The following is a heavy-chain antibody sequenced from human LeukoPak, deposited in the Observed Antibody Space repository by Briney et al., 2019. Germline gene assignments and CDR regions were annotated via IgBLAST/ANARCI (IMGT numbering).Heavy chain of an antibody. CDR2: IYYSGST. V-gene: IGHV4-59*08. Sequence: PSETLSLTCTVSGGSISSYYWSWIRQPPGKGLEWIGYIYYSGSTNYNPSLKSRVTISVDTSKNQFSLKLSSVTAADTAVYYCARITAGYDFWGVSSHWFDPWGQGTLVTVSS. CDR1: GGSISSYY. CDR3: ARITAGYDFWGVSSHWFDP. D-gene: IGHD3-3*01. J-gene: IGHJ5*02.